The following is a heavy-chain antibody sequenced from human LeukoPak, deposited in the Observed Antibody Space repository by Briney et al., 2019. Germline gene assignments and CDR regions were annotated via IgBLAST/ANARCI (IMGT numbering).Heavy chain of an antibody. Sequence: GGSLRLSCAASGFTFSSYAMHWVRQAPGKGLEWVAVISYDGSNKYYADSVKGRFTISRDNSKNTLYLQMNSLRAEDTAVYYCARRGAVAGTEDYWGQGTLVTVSS. CDR1: GFTFSSYA. CDR3: ARRGAVAGTEDY. D-gene: IGHD6-19*01. V-gene: IGHV3-30-3*01. CDR2: ISYDGSNK. J-gene: IGHJ4*02.